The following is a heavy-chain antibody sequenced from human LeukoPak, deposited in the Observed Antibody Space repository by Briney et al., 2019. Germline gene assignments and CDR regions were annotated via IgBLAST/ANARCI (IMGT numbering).Heavy chain of an antibody. V-gene: IGHV1-18*01. J-gene: IGHJ4*02. D-gene: IGHD3-16*01. CDR3: ARGQSMYY. CDR2: ISPHTYTT. Sequence: GASVTISCKASGYTFTNCVISWVRQAPGQGLEWVGWISPHTYTTKYAQKVQGRLTMTTDASTTTVYMELRSLRFDDTAVYFCARGQSMYYWGQGAPVTVSS. CDR1: GYTFTNCV.